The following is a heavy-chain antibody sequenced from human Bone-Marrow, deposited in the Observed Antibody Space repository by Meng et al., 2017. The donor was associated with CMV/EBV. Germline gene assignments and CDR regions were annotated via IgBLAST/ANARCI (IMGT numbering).Heavy chain of an antibody. CDR1: GGSFSGYY. Sequence: SQTLSLTCAVYGGSFSGYYWSWIRQPPGKGLEWVGEINHSGSTNYNPSLKSRVTISVDTSKNQFSLKLSSVTAADTAVYYCARGRFAYGSGSHDYWGQGTLVTVSS. CDR3: ARGRFAYGSGSHDY. J-gene: IGHJ4*02. D-gene: IGHD3-10*01. CDR2: INHSGST. V-gene: IGHV4-34*01.